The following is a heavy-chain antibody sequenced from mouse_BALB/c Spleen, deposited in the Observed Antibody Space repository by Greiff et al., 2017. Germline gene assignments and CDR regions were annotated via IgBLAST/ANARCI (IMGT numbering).Heavy chain of an antibody. CDR3: ARHNDGYYVAWFAY. D-gene: IGHD2-3*01. V-gene: IGHV5-6*01. CDR2: ISSCGSYT. CDR1: GFTFSSYG. J-gene: IGHJ3*01. Sequence: EVQLVESGGDLVKPGGSLKLSCAASGFTFSSYGMSWVRQTPDKRLEWVATISSCGSYTYYPDSVKGRFTISRDNAKNTLYLQMSSLKSEDTAMYYCARHNDGYYVAWFAYWGQGTLVTVSA.